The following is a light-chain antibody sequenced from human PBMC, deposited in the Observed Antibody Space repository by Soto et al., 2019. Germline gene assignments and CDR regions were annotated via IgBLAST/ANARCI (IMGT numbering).Light chain of an antibody. CDR1: QDIGTY. Sequence: AIRMTQSPSSFSASTGDRVSITCRATQDIGTYLAWYQQIPGKAPKLLIYDASTLQTGVPSRFSGSGSGTDFTVTISSLQPEDFATYYCQQSYSTPITFGQGTRLENK. CDR2: DAS. V-gene: IGKV1-8*01. J-gene: IGKJ5*01. CDR3: QQSYSTPIT.